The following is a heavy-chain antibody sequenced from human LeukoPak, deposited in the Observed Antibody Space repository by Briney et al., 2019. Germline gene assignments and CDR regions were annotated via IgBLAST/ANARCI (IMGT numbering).Heavy chain of an antibody. D-gene: IGHD5-12*01. V-gene: IGHV1-18*01. Sequence: GSVKVSCKASGYTFTKYGINWVRQAPGQGLEWMGLISVYNGNTKYAQKFQGRVTMTTDTSTSTAYMELRSLRSDDTAVYYCARGRGYSGYFGYYYMDVWGQGALVTVSS. J-gene: IGHJ4*02. CDR1: GYTFTKYG. CDR2: ISVYNGNT. CDR3: ARGRGYSGYFGYYYMDV.